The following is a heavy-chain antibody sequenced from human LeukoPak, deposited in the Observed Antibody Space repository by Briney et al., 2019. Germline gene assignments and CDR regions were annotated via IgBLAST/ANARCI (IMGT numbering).Heavy chain of an antibody. CDR1: GFTFSSYS. Sequence: GGSLRLSCAASGFTFSSYSMNWVRQAPGKGLEWVSYISSSSRSIYYADSVKGRFTISRDNAKNALYMQMNSLRAEDTAVYYCARADFWSGYYMDYWGQGTLVTVSS. CDR3: ARADFWSGYYMDY. V-gene: IGHV3-48*01. CDR2: ISSSSRSI. D-gene: IGHD3-3*01. J-gene: IGHJ4*02.